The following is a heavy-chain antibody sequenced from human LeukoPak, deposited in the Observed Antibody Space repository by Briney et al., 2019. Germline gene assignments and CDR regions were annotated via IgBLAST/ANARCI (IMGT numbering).Heavy chain of an antibody. Sequence: PGGSLRLSCAASGFTFSSYGMHWVRQAPGKGLEGGAFIRYDGSNKYYADSVKGRFTISRDNSKNTLYLQMNSLRAEDTAVYYCAKGFGRWWYDAFDIWGQGTMVTVSS. CDR3: AKGFGRWWYDAFDI. J-gene: IGHJ3*02. CDR1: GFTFSSYG. D-gene: IGHD2-15*01. V-gene: IGHV3-30*02. CDR2: IRYDGSNK.